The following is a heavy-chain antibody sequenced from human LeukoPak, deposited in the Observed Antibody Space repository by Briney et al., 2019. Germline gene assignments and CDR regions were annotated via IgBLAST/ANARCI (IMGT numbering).Heavy chain of an antibody. V-gene: IGHV3-9*01. D-gene: IGHD3-16*01. CDR3: TKRGGGGDY. CDR1: GFTFDDYA. Sequence: GRSLRLSCAASGFTFDDYAMHWVRQAPGKGLEWVSGVSWNSDVDYADSVKGRFTVSRDNAKNSLYLQMNSLRTEDTAFYYCTKRGGGGDYWGQGTLVTVSS. CDR2: VSWNSDV. J-gene: IGHJ4*02.